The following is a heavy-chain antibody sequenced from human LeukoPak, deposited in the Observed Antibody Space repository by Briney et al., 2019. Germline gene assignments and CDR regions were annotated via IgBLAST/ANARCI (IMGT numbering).Heavy chain of an antibody. CDR2: MNPNSGNT. CDR1: GYTFTSYD. V-gene: IGHV1-8*01. CDR3: ARLGMDDSGYDNPYYYYYYMDV. Sequence: ASVKVSCKASGYTFTSYDINWVRQATGQGLEWMGWMNPNSGNTGYAQKFQGRVTMTRNTSISTAYMELSSLRSGDTAVYYCARLGMDDSGYDNPYYYYYYMDVWGKGTTVTVSS. D-gene: IGHD5-12*01. J-gene: IGHJ6*03.